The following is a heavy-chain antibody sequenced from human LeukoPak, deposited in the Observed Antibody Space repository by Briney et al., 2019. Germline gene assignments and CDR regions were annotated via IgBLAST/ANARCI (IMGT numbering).Heavy chain of an antibody. CDR1: GFPFSRSW. D-gene: IGHD3-16*01. CDR2: INQDGSVK. CDR3: AKLLGDVTTFDY. Sequence: GGSLRLSCAASGFPFSRSWVTWVRQAPGKGLEWVASINQDGSVKHYMDSVKGRFTISRDNSNNSLFLQMNSLRAEDTAVYYCAKLLGDVTTFDYWGQGTLVTVSS. V-gene: IGHV3-7*01. J-gene: IGHJ4*02.